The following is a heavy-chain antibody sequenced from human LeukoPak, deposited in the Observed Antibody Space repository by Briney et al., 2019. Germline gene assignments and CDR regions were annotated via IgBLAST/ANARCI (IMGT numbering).Heavy chain of an antibody. CDR3: ARWIYTMVRGAIDY. CDR1: GGSISSSSYY. D-gene: IGHD3-10*01. CDR2: INHSGST. J-gene: IGHJ4*02. Sequence: SETLSLTCTVSGGSISSSSYYWGWRRQPPGKGLQWIGEINHSGSTYYNPSLKSRVTISVDTSKNQSSLKLSSVTAADTAVYYCARWIYTMVRGAIDYWGQGTLVTVSS. V-gene: IGHV4-39*07.